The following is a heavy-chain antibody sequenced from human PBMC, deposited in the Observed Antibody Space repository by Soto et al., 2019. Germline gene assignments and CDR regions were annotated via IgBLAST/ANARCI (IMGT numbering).Heavy chain of an antibody. CDR2: INQDGSER. CDR3: VCGGNFFVY. Sequence: EVQLVESGGGLVQPGGSLRLHCVASGFTFSTYWMTWVRQPPGKGLEWVASINQDGSERYYVDSVRGRFTIYRDNAKKSLYLQMNSLRAEDTAVYYCVCGGNFFVYWGQGTLVTVSP. D-gene: IGHD3-16*01. J-gene: IGHJ4*02. CDR1: GFTFSTYW. V-gene: IGHV3-7*01.